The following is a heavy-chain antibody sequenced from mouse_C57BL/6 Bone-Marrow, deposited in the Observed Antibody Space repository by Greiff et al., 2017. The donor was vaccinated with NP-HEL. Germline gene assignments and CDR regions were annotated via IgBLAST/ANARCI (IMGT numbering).Heavy chain of an antibody. CDR2: IYPGDGDT. D-gene: IGHD1-1*01. Sequence: VQLQQSGPELVKPGASVKISCKASGYAFSSSWMNWVKQRPGKGLEWIGRIYPGDGDTNYNGKFKGKATLTADKSSSTAYMQLSSLTSEDSAVYFCARVYHYGTGAMDYWCQGTSVTVSS. CDR1: GYAFSSSW. V-gene: IGHV1-82*01. CDR3: ARVYHYGTGAMDY. J-gene: IGHJ4*01.